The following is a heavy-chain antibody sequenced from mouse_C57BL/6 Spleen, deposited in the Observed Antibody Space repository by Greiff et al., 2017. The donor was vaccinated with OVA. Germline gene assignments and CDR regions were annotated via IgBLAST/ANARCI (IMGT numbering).Heavy chain of an antibody. CDR3: ARGATTVVAPNFDV. V-gene: IGHV1-61*01. CDR2: IYPSDSET. CDR1: GYTFTSYW. Sequence: QVQLQQPGAELVRPGSSVKLSCKASGYTFTSYWMDWVKQRPGQGLEWIGNIYPSDSETHFNQKFQDKATLTVDKSSSTAYMQLSSLTSEDSAVYYCARGATTVVAPNFDVWGTGTTVTVSS. D-gene: IGHD1-1*01. J-gene: IGHJ1*03.